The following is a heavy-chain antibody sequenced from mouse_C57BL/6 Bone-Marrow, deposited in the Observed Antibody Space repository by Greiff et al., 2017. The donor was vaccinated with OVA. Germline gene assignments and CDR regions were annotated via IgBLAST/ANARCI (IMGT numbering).Heavy chain of an antibody. CDR3: TTPFEAY. CDR2: IDPENGDT. Sequence: EVHLVESGAELVRPGASVKLSCTASGFNIKDDYMHWVKQRPEQGLEWIGWIDPENGDTEYASKFQGKATITADTSSNTAYLQLSSLTSEDTAVYYCTTPFEAYWGQGTLVTVSA. J-gene: IGHJ3*01. CDR1: GFNIKDDY. V-gene: IGHV14-4*01.